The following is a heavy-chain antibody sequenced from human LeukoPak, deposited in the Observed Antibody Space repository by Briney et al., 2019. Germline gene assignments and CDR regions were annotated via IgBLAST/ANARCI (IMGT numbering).Heavy chain of an antibody. CDR3: ARGGSSSTSCYASPRFDP. D-gene: IGHD2-2*01. CDR2: ITPNSGGT. Sequence: GASVKVSCKASGYTFTGYYIHWVRQAPGQGLEWMGWITPNSGGTSYAQKFQGRVTMTRDTSISTAYMELSTLRSDDTAVYYCARGGSSSTSCYASPRFDPWGQGTLVTVSS. J-gene: IGHJ5*02. CDR1: GYTFTGYY. V-gene: IGHV1-2*02.